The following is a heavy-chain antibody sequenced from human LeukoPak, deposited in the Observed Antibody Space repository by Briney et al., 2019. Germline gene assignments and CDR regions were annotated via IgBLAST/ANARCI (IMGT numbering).Heavy chain of an antibody. J-gene: IGHJ6*02. D-gene: IGHD2-15*01. V-gene: IGHV3-66*01. Sequence: GGSLRLSCAASGFSVTNNSMFWVRQAPGKGLEWLGFIYCGGTTYSADSVKDRFTISRDNSNNTLYLQMDSLRVDDTAVFYCARLRSSGGDDVWGQGTTVTVSS. CDR1: GFSVTNNS. CDR2: IYCGGTT. CDR3: ARLRSSGGDDV.